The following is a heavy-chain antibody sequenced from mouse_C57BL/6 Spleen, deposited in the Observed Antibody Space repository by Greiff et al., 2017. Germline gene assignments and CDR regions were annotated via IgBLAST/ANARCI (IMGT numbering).Heavy chain of an antibody. V-gene: IGHV5-17*01. D-gene: IGHD1-1*01. Sequence: EVHLVESGGGLVKPGGSLKLSCAASGFTFSDYGMHWVRQAPEKGLEWVAYISSGSSTIYYADTVKGRFTISRDNAKNTLFLQMTSLRSEDTAMYYCARDGTTVVARWYFDVWGTGTTVTVSS. CDR1: GFTFSDYG. CDR2: ISSGSSTI. CDR3: ARDGTTVVARWYFDV. J-gene: IGHJ1*03.